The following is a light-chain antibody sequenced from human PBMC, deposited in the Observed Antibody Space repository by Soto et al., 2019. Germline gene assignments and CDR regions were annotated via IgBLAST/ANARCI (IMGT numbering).Light chain of an antibody. J-gene: IGLJ1*01. V-gene: IGLV2-11*01. CDR2: DVT. CDR1: SSDVGGYNY. Sequence: ALTQPRSVSGSPGQSVTISCTGASSDVGGYNYVSWYQQHPGKAPKLMISDVTKRPSGVPDRFSGSKSGNTASLTISGLRAEDEADYYCCSYAGSHTYVFGTGTKVTVL. CDR3: CSYAGSHTYV.